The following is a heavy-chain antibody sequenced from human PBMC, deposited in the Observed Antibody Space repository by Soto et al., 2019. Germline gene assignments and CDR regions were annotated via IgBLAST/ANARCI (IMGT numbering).Heavy chain of an antibody. CDR1: GGSISSSSYY. Sequence: SETLPLTCTVSGGSISSSSYYWGWIRKPPGKGLEWIGSIYYSGSTYYNPSLKSRVTISVDTSKNQFSLKLSSVTAADTAVYYCARRLYYDSSGFEGGGMDVWGQGTTVTVSS. V-gene: IGHV4-39*01. CDR2: IYYSGST. D-gene: IGHD3-22*01. CDR3: ARRLYYDSSGFEGGGMDV. J-gene: IGHJ6*02.